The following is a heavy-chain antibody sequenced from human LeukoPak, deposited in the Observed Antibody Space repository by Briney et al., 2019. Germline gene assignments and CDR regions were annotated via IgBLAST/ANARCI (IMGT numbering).Heavy chain of an antibody. CDR2: IYYSGST. D-gene: IGHD6-13*01. Sequence: SETLSLTCTVSGGSISSYYWSWIRQPPGKGLEWIGYIYYSGSTDYNPSLKSRVTISVDTSKNQFSLKLIPMTAADTAVYYCTRKYSSNWSFDYWGQGTLVTVSS. CDR1: GGSISSYY. CDR3: TRKYSSNWSFDY. J-gene: IGHJ4*02. V-gene: IGHV4-59*08.